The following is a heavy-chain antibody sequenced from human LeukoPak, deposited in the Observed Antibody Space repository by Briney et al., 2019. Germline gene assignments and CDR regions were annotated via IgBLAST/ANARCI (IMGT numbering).Heavy chain of an antibody. CDR1: GGSISSYY. Sequence: SETLSLTYTVSGGSISSYYWSWTRHPPGKGRGWIGYIYYSGSTNYNSYLKSRVTISVDTSKNHFSLKLSSVTAADTAVYYCARDGCMYYDFWSGNYYYGMGVRGQGTTVTVSS. D-gene: IGHD3-3*01. J-gene: IGHJ6*02. CDR2: IYYSGST. V-gene: IGHV4-59*01. CDR3: ARDGCMYYDFWSGNYYYGMGV.